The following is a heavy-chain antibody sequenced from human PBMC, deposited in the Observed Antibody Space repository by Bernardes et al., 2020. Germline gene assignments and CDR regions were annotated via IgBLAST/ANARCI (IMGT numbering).Heavy chain of an antibody. J-gene: IGHJ6*04. D-gene: IGHD3-3*01. V-gene: IGHV3-74*01. CDR2: INSDGSST. CDR1: GFTFSSYW. Sequence: GGSLRLSCAASGFTFSSYWMHWVRQAPGKGLVWVSRINSDGSSTSYADSVKGRFTISRDNAKNTLYLQMNSLRAEDTAVYYCARDCIFGVVTMSYYYYGMDVWGKGTTVTVSS. CDR3: ARDCIFGVVTMSYYYYGMDV.